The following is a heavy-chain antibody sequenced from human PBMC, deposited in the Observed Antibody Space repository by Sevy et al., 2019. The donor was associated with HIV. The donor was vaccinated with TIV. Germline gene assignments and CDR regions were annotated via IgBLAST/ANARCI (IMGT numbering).Heavy chain of an antibody. Sequence: LSLTCTVSGGSISSSSYYWGWIRQPPGKGLEWVSYISSSGSTIYYADSVKGRFTISRDNAKNSLYLQMNSLRAEDTAVYYCARSKGHFGVVTDYYYYGMDVWGQGTTVTVSS. D-gene: IGHD3-3*01. CDR3: ARSKGHFGVVTDYYYYGMDV. CDR1: GGSISSSSYY. CDR2: ISSSGSTI. V-gene: IGHV3-11*04. J-gene: IGHJ6*02.